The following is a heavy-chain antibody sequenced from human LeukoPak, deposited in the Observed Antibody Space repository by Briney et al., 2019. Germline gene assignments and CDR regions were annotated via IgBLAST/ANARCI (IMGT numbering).Heavy chain of an antibody. D-gene: IGHD2-21*01. CDR3: ASLSVVARFDY. J-gene: IGHJ4*02. CDR1: GGSISSSSYY. CDR2: VYYSGST. V-gene: IGHV4-39*01. Sequence: SETLSLTCTVSGGSISSSSYYLGWIRQPPGKGLEWIGIVYYSGSTYYNPSLKSRVTISLDTSKNQFSLKLSSVTAADTAVYYCASLSVVARFDYWGQGTLVTVSS.